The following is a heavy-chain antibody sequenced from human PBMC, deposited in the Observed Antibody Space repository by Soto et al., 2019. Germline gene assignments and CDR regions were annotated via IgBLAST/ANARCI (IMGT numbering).Heavy chain of an antibody. D-gene: IGHD3-10*01. Sequence: ASVKVSCKASGYTFTSYAMHWVRQAPGQRLEWMGWISAYNGNTNYAQKLQGRVTMTTDTSTSTAYMELRSLRSDDTAVYYCAREFGELFQDYYYGMDVWGQGSTVTVSS. CDR1: GYTFTSYA. V-gene: IGHV1-18*01. CDR2: ISAYNGNT. CDR3: AREFGELFQDYYYGMDV. J-gene: IGHJ6*02.